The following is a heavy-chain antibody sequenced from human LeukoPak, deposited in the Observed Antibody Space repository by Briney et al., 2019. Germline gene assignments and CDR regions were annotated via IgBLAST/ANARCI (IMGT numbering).Heavy chain of an antibody. J-gene: IGHJ4*02. CDR2: IYSGGRT. CDR3: ARDNFGWYERGGDYFDY. Sequence: GGSLRLSCVASRFTVSSNYMSWVRQAPGKVLDWVAVIYSGGRTHYAGSVEGRFTISRDSSKNTLYRQMNSLTAEDTAVYYCARDNFGWYERGGDYFDYWGQGTLVTVSS. D-gene: IGHD6-19*01. V-gene: IGHV3-66*01. CDR1: RFTVSSNY.